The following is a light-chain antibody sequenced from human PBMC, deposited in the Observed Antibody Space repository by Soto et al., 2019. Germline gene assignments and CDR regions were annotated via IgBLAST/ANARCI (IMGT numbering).Light chain of an antibody. J-gene: IGKJ2*01. Sequence: EIVMTQSPLTLSASPGERAIFSCRASQSVGSNIDWYQQKPGQSPRLLVYDASTMATAIPARFSGSGSGTEFTLTINTLQHEDFAVYYCQQYYQWPSYTFGQGTKVDI. CDR1: QSVGSN. CDR3: QQYYQWPSYT. CDR2: DAS. V-gene: IGKV3-15*01.